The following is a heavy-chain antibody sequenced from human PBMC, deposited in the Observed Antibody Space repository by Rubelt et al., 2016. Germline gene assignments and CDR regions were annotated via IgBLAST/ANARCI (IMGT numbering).Heavy chain of an antibody. J-gene: IGHJ4*02. CDR1: GYSFPTYA. CDR3: ARSSSWYYFDF. D-gene: IGHD3-10*01. CDR2: INPNGGGT. V-gene: IGHV1-2*06. Sequence: QVQLVQSGAEVKKPGASVNISCKASGYSFPTYAMHWVRQAPGQSLEWMGRINPNGGGTNYPQTFQGRINMTGDAAISPGYMELSRLGSDDTAVYFCARSSSWYYFDFWGQGTLVTVSS.